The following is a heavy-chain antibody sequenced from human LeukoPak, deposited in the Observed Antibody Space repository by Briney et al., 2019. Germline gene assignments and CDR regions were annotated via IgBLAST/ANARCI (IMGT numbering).Heavy chain of an antibody. CDR2: IYYSGST. CDR1: GGSISSYY. Sequence: PSETLSLTCTVSGGSISSYYWSWIRQPPGKGLEWIGYIYYSGSTNYNPSLKSRVTISVDTSKNQFSLKLSSVTAADTAVYYCAREQIVGSWYGNWFDPWGQGTLVTVSS. J-gene: IGHJ5*02. CDR3: AREQIVGSWYGNWFDP. V-gene: IGHV4-59*01. D-gene: IGHD6-13*01.